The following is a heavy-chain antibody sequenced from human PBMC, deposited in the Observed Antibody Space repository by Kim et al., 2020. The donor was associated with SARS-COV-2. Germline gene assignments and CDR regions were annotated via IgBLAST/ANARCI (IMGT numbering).Heavy chain of an antibody. D-gene: IGHD3-3*01. V-gene: IGHV3-23*01. Sequence: EDSGKGRFTISRDKSKNTLYLKMNSLRDEDTAVYYCWVYDFWSGYTSFDYWGQGTLVTVSS. CDR3: WVYDFWSGYTSFDY. J-gene: IGHJ4*02.